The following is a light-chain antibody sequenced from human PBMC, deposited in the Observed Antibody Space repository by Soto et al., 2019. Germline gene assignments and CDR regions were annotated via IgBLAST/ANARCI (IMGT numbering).Light chain of an antibody. J-gene: IGKJ5*01. CDR2: GAS. CDR3: QQYNNWPRT. Sequence: EIVMTQSPATRSLSAGEXATLSCRASQSFSSNLAWYQQKPGQAPRLLIYGASTRATGVPARFSGSGSGTEFTLTISSLQSEDFAVYYCQQYNNWPRTFGQGRRLEI. CDR1: QSFSSN. V-gene: IGKV3-15*01.